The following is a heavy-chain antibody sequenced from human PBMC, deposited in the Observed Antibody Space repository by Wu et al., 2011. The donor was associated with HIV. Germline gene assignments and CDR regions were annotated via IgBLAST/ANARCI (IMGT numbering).Heavy chain of an antibody. V-gene: IGHV1-46*01. J-gene: IGHJ4*02. CDR3: ARANFDDGSHYSNPHYFDY. CDR2: VNPSGGGT. D-gene: IGHD3-22*01. Sequence: QVQLVQSGAEVKKPGASVKVSCKASGYTFTSYYIHWVRQAPGQGLEWMGAVNPSGGGTSSAQRFQGRVTMTRDTSTSTVYMELSSLRSEDSAVYFCARANFDDGSHYSNPHYFDYWGQGTLVTVSS. CDR1: GYTFTSYY.